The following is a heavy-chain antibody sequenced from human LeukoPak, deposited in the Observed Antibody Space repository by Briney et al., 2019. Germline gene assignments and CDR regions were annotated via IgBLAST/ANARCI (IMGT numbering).Heavy chain of an antibody. D-gene: IGHD5-18*01. CDR3: ARGSHSYGLGDY. J-gene: IGHJ4*02. CDR1: GGSFSGYY. CDR2: INHSGST. Sequence: SETLSLTCAVYGGSFSGYYWSWIRQPPGKGLEWIGEINHSGSTNYNPSLESRVTISVDTSKNQFSLKLSSVTAADTAVYYCARGSHSYGLGDYWGQGTLVTVSS. V-gene: IGHV4-34*01.